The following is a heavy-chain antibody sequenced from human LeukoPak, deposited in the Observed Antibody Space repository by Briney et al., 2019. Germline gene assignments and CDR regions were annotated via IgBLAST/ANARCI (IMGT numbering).Heavy chain of an antibody. CDR3: ARVDTAMAVTYYYYYMDV. Sequence: SETLSLTCTVSGYSISSGYYWGWIRRPPGKGLEWIGSIYYSGSTYYNPSLKSRVTISVDTSKNQFSLKLSSVTAADTAVYYCARVDTAMAVTYYYYYMDVWGKGTTVTISS. D-gene: IGHD5-18*01. CDR2: IYYSGST. CDR1: GYSISSGYY. J-gene: IGHJ6*03. V-gene: IGHV4-38-2*02.